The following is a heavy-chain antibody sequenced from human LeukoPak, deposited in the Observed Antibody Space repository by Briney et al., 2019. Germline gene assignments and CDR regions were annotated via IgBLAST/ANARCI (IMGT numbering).Heavy chain of an antibody. CDR1: GLTFSSYA. J-gene: IGHJ4*02. Sequence: GGSLRLSCAASGLTFSSYAMSWVRQAPGKGLEWVSAISGSGGSTYYADSVKGRFTISRDNSKNTLYLQMNSLRAEDTAVYYCAASIRYFDWLLYGDWGQGTLVTVSS. V-gene: IGHV3-23*01. CDR2: ISGSGGST. D-gene: IGHD3-9*01. CDR3: AASIRYFDWLLYGD.